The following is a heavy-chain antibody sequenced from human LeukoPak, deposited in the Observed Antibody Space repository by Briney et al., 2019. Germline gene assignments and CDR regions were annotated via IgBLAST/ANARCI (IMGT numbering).Heavy chain of an antibody. J-gene: IGHJ4*02. D-gene: IGHD6-19*01. CDR1: GFTFDEYA. CDR3: AKDNIRIVVAGTIDY. Sequence: PGRSLRLSCAASGFTFDEYAMHWVRQAPGKGLEWVSGISWNSGSKGYAGSVKGRFTISRDNAKDSLYLQMNSLGSEDTALYYCAKDNIRIVVAGTIDYWGQGTLVTVSS. CDR2: ISWNSGSK. V-gene: IGHV3-9*01.